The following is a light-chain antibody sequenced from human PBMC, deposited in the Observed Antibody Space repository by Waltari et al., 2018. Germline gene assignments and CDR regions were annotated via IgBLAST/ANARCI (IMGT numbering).Light chain of an antibody. CDR2: GND. CDR1: SDDDGGNH. CDR3: AAWDDSLSGWV. V-gene: IGLV1-47*01. Sequence: QSVLTQPPSASGDPGQRVTIPGSGTSDDDGGNHVNWYQQLPGTAPNPLIYGNDQRPSGVPDRFSGSKSGTSASLAISGLRSEDEADYYWAAWDDSLSGWVFGGGTKLTVL. J-gene: IGLJ3*02.